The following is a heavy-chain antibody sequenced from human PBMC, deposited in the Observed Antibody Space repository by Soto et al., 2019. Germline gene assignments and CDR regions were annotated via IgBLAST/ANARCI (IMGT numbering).Heavy chain of an antibody. J-gene: IGHJ6*03. Sequence: QVQLVQSGAEVKKPGASVKVSCKASGYTFTSYAMHWVRQAPGQRLEWMGWINAGNGNTKYSQKFQGRVTITRDTAASTAYMELSSLRSEDTAVYYCARSGVDTAMVSYYYYYMDVWGKGTTVTVSS. V-gene: IGHV1-3*01. CDR3: ARSGVDTAMVSYYYYYMDV. D-gene: IGHD5-18*01. CDR1: GYTFTSYA. CDR2: INAGNGNT.